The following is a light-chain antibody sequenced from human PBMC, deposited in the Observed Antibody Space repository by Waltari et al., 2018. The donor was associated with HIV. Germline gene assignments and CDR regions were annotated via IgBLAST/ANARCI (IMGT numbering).Light chain of an antibody. CDR2: RND. CDR1: ISNIGTSF. J-gene: IGLJ3*02. CDR3: STWDDSLSHWV. V-gene: IGLV1-47*01. Sequence: QSVLSQPPSASGTPGQNPSISCSGDISNIGTSFLYWYQQRPGMAPRLLIYRNDQRPSGVPDRFSGSKSDTSASLAISGLRFEDEADYHCSTWDDSLSHWVFGGGTKLTVL.